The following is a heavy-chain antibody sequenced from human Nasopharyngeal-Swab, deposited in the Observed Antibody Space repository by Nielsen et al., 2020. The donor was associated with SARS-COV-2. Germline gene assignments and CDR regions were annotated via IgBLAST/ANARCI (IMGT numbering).Heavy chain of an antibody. CDR2: ISSSSSYI. CDR3: ARDSYYYDSSGMGPCAFDI. J-gene: IGHJ3*02. V-gene: IGHV3-21*01. D-gene: IGHD3-22*01. Sequence: GGSLRLSCAASGFTFSSYSMNWVRQAPGKGLEWVSSISSSSSYIYYADSVKGRFTISRDNAKNSLYPQMNSLRAEDTAVYYCARDSYYYDSSGMGPCAFDIWGQGTMVTVSS. CDR1: GFTFSSYS.